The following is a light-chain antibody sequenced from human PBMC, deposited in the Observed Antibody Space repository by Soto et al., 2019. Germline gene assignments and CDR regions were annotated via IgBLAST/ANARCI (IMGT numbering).Light chain of an antibody. J-gene: IGKJ4*01. CDR2: DAS. Sequence: EIVLTQSPATLSLSPGERATLSCRASQSVSSYLAWYPKKPGQAPRLLIYDASNRATGIPARFSGSGSGTDFTLTISRLETEDFAVYYCQQRSDWPLTFGGGTKVDIK. CDR1: QSVSSY. V-gene: IGKV3-11*01. CDR3: QQRSDWPLT.